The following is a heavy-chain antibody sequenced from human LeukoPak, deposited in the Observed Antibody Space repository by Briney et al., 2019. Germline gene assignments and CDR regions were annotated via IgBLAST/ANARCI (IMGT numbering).Heavy chain of an antibody. CDR1: GFTFSSYS. D-gene: IGHD6-19*01. Sequence: PGGSLRLSCAASGFTFSSYSMNWVRQAPGKGLEWVSSISSSSSYIYYADSVKGRFTISRDNSKNTLYLQMNSLRAEDTAVYYCARDRGIAVAYYYYYGMDVWGQGTTVTVSS. J-gene: IGHJ6*02. V-gene: IGHV3-21*01. CDR2: ISSSSSYI. CDR3: ARDRGIAVAYYYYYGMDV.